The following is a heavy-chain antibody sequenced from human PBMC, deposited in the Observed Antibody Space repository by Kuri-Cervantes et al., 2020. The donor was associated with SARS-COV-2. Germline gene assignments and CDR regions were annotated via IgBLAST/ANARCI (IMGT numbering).Heavy chain of an antibody. CDR3: AKDGRSSGWFEGYFDF. D-gene: IGHD6-19*01. J-gene: IGHJ4*02. Sequence: GGSLRLSCAASGFSFSSYWMTWVRQAPGKGLEWVANIKQDGSEAYYVDSVKGRFTISRDNAKNSLYLQMDSLRAEDTAVYYCAKDGRSSGWFEGYFDFWGQGTLVTVSS. V-gene: IGHV3-7*01. CDR2: IKQDGSEA. CDR1: GFSFSSYW.